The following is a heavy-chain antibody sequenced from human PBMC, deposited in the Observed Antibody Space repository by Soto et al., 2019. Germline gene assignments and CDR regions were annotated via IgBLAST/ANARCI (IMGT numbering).Heavy chain of an antibody. V-gene: IGHV3-48*01. CDR1: GFTFSAYA. Sequence: EVQLVESGGGLVQPGRSLRLSCVASGFTFSAYAMNWVRQAPGRGLEWVSHIGGSSNNIFYADSVKGRFTISRDNAKNSLYLQMNSLRAEDTAMYYCARGLGYNWFDPWGQGTLVTVSS. D-gene: IGHD7-27*01. CDR2: IGGSSNNI. CDR3: ARGLGYNWFDP. J-gene: IGHJ5*02.